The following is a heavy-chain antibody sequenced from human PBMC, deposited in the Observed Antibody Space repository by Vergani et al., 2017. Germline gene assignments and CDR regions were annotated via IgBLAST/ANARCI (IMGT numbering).Heavy chain of an antibody. Sequence: EVQLAESGGGLVQPGGSLRLSCAASGFTFSSYWMSWVRQAPGKGLEWVANIKEDGSEKYYVDPMKGRFTISRDNAKNSLYLQMNSLRVEDTALYYCAREVLERRKGGWFDPWGQGTLVTVSS. CDR1: GFTFSSYW. D-gene: IGHD1-1*01. J-gene: IGHJ5*02. V-gene: IGHV3-7*01. CDR2: IKEDGSEK. CDR3: AREVLERRKGGWFDP.